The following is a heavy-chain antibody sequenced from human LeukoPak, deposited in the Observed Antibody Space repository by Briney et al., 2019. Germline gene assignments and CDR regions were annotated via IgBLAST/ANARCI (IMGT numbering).Heavy chain of an antibody. D-gene: IGHD6-19*01. Sequence: SETLSLTCAVSGGSISSGGYSWSWIRQPPGKGLEWIGYIYHSGSTIYNPSLKSRVTISLDNSKNHFSLELTSVTAADTAVYYCAKDGWGGKTIQWLGHWGQGTLVTVSS. CDR1: GGSISSGGYS. V-gene: IGHV4-30-2*01. CDR3: AKDGWGGKTIQWLGH. CDR2: IYHSGST. J-gene: IGHJ1*01.